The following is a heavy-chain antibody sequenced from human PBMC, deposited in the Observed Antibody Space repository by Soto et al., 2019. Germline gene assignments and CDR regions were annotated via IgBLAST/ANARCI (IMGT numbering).Heavy chain of an antibody. CDR3: ARAKDIVATIFRDYYYYMDV. D-gene: IGHD5-12*01. J-gene: IGHJ6*03. V-gene: IGHV4-34*01. CDR2: INHSGST. Sequence: SETLSLTCAVYGGSFSGYYWSWIRQPPGKGLEWIGEINHSGSTNYNPSLKSRVTISVDTSKNQFSLKLSSVTAADTAVYYCARAKDIVATIFRDYYYYMDVWGKGTTVTVSS. CDR1: GGSFSGYY.